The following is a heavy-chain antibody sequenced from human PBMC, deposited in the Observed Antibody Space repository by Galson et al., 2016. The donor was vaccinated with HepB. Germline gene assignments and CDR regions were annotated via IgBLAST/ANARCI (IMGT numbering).Heavy chain of an antibody. CDR1: GFSFYSFA. D-gene: IGHD3-16*01. Sequence: SLRLSCAASGFSFYSFAMGWVRQAPGKGLAWVSGISDRGGNTWDADSVKGRFIISRDNSKNTLYLQLNRLRAEDTAVYYCAKVPLGERKVTFGAVRRKKGITFFDHWGQGTLVTVSS. V-gene: IGHV3-23*01. J-gene: IGHJ4*02. CDR3: AKVPLGERKVTFGAVRRKKGITFFDH. CDR2: ISDRGGNT.